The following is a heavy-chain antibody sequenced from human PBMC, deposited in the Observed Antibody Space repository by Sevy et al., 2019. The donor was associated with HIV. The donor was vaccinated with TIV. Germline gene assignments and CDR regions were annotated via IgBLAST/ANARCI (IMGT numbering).Heavy chain of an antibody. D-gene: IGHD4-17*01. V-gene: IGHV3-30*18. CDR1: GFTFSDHG. Sequence: GGSLRPSCAASGFTFSDHGMHWVRQAPGKGLDWVAAISYDGNNRYYADSVKGRFTISRDNSKNTLYLQMDSVRPEDTAVYYSAKEDYGGNLPNYFASWGQGTRVTVSS. J-gene: IGHJ4*02. CDR3: AKEDYGGNLPNYFAS. CDR2: ISYDGNNR.